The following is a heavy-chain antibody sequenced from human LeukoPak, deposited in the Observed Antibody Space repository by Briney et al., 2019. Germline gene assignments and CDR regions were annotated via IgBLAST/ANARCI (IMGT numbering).Heavy chain of an antibody. CDR3: AATRDVDTAMVADAFDI. J-gene: IGHJ3*02. V-gene: IGHV1-58*01. Sequence: SVKVSCKASGITFTSSAVQWVRQARGQRLEWIGWIVVGSGNTNYAQKFQERVTITRDMSTSTTYMELSSLRSEDTAVYYCAATRDVDTAMVADAFDIWGQGTMVTVSS. CDR1: GITFTSSA. CDR2: IVVGSGNT. D-gene: IGHD5-18*01.